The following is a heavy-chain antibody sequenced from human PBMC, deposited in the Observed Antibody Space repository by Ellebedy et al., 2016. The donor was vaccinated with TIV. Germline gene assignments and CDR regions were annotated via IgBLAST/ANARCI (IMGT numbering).Heavy chain of an antibody. Sequence: HTGGSLRLSXVASGFTFGRYWMHWVRQAPGNKLVWVSRIKSDGSSTTYADTVKGRFTTSRNNARNTLYRQMNSLRGEDTAVYFCARDRGDYSISGPWGQGTLVTVSS. CDR3: ARDRGDYSISGP. CDR1: GFTFGRYW. CDR2: IKSDGSST. D-gene: IGHD4-11*01. V-gene: IGHV3-74*01. J-gene: IGHJ5*02.